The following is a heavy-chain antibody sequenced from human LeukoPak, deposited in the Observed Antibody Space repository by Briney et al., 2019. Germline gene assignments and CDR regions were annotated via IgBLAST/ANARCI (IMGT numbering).Heavy chain of an antibody. CDR3: ARVTPQYGDYVNWYFDL. J-gene: IGHJ2*01. CDR2: ISCSGSNI. V-gene: IGHV3-48*03. D-gene: IGHD4-17*01. CDR1: GFTFSSYE. Sequence: GGSLRLSCAASGFTFSSYEMNWLRRAPGKALEWGSYISCSGSNIFYAVCVEGRFTISRDNAKNSLYLQMNSLRAEDTAVYYCARVTPQYGDYVNWYFDLWGRGTLVTVSS.